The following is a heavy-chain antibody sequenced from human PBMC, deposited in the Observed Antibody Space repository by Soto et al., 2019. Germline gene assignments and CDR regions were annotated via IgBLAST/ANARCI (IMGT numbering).Heavy chain of an antibody. CDR2: ISPYNGNT. Sequence: ASVKVSCKASGYTFRNYGITWVRQAPGQGLEWMAWISPYNGNTNYAQDLQGRVTMTTDTSTSTAYMELRSLTSEDTAMYYCARDLVSGSDFWRAYNRGYFDYCGQRPLRTLFS. CDR1: GYTFRNYG. D-gene: IGHD3-3*01. CDR3: ARDLVSGSDFWRAYNRGYFDY. J-gene: IGHJ4*02. V-gene: IGHV1-18*01.